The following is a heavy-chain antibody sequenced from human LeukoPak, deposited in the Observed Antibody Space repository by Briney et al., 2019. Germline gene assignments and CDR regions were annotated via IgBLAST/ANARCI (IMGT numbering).Heavy chain of an antibody. CDR3: ARGANYDFWSPFDY. Sequence: PGRSLRLSCAASGFTFSSYAMHWVRQAPGKGLEWVAVISYDGSNKYYADSVKGRFTISRDNSENTLYLQMNSLRAEDTAVYYCARGANYDFWSPFDYWGQGTLVTVSS. J-gene: IGHJ4*02. V-gene: IGHV3-30-3*01. CDR1: GFTFSSYA. CDR2: ISYDGSNK. D-gene: IGHD3-3*01.